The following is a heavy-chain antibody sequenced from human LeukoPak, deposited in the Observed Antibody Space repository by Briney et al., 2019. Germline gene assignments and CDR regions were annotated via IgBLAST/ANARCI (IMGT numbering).Heavy chain of an antibody. CDR3: ARVPSPYYYDSSGYYWFDP. CDR1: GYTFTSYD. CDR2: MNPNSGNT. Sequence: ASVKVSCKASGYTFTSYDINWVRQATGQGLEWMGWMNPNSGNTGYAQKFQGRVTMTRNTSISTAYMELSSLRSEDTAVYYCARVPSPYYYDSSGYYWFDPLGQGTLVTVSS. D-gene: IGHD3-22*01. J-gene: IGHJ5*02. V-gene: IGHV1-8*01.